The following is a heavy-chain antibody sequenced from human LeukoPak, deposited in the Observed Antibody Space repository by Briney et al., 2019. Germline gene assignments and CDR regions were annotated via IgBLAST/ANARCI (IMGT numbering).Heavy chain of an antibody. CDR3: ARAAIFSGYDLDY. V-gene: IGHV1-2*06. D-gene: IGHD5-12*01. Sequence: ASVKVSCKASGYTFTGYYMRWVRQAPGQGLEWMGRINPNSGGTNYAQKFQGRVTMTRDTSISTAYMELSRLRSDDTAVYYCARAAIFSGYDLDYWGQGTLVTVSS. CDR1: GYTFTGYY. CDR2: INPNSGGT. J-gene: IGHJ4*02.